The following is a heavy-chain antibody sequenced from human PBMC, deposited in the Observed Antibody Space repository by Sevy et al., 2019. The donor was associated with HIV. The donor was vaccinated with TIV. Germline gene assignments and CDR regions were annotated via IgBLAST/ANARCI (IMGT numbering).Heavy chain of an antibody. CDR2: INEDGSRL. CDR1: GFTFSDSW. J-gene: IGHJ4*02. CDR3: ARDRAFRAVDY. V-gene: IGHV3-7*01. Sequence: GGSLRLSCVASGFTFSDSWMIWVRQAPGKGLERIAFINEDGSRLGYVDSVRGRFTISRENIKNSLYLQMNNLRAEDTALYFCARDRAFRAVDYWGQGTLVTVSP. D-gene: IGHD6-19*01.